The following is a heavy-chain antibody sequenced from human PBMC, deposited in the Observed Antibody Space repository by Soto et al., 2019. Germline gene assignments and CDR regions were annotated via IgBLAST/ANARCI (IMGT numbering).Heavy chain of an antibody. J-gene: IGHJ4*02. D-gene: IGHD5-12*01. CDR3: RSGASGYGNFGY. CDR1: GFSFSTW. CDR2: INSDGSSI. Sequence: EVQLVESGGGLVQPGGSLRLSCAASGFSFSTWMHWVRQAPGKGLVWVSRINSDGSSITYADSVKGRFIISRDNAKNTLYVQMNSLIADDTAVYCCRSGASGYGNFGYWGQGGLVNVSS. V-gene: IGHV3-74*01.